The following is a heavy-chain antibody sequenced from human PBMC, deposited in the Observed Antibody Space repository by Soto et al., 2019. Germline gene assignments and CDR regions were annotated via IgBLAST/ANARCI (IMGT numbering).Heavy chain of an antibody. J-gene: IGHJ5*02. CDR3: AGYYYASSGYYSGVNWFDP. D-gene: IGHD3-22*01. CDR1: GYTLTDLS. CDR2: FDPEDGET. Sequence: ASVRVSCKVSGYTLTDLSMHWVRQAPGKGLEWMGGFDPEDGETIYAQKFQGRVTMTEDTSTDTAYMELSSLRSEDTAVYYCAGYYYASSGYYSGVNWFDPWGQGTLVPVSS. V-gene: IGHV1-24*01.